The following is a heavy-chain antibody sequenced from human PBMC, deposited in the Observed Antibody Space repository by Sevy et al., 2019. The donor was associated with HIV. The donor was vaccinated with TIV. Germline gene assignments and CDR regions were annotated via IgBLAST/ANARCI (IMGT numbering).Heavy chain of an antibody. Sequence: GESLKISCQGSGYSFTSHWIAWVRQMPGKGLEWMGIIYPDDSDTRYSPSLQGQVTFSADKSIFTAYLQWSSLKASDTAIYYCATSRSGYFDGSGYYIYWGQGTQVTVSS. CDR3: ATSRSGYFDGSGYYIY. CDR1: GYSFTSHW. CDR2: IYPDDSDT. J-gene: IGHJ4*01. D-gene: IGHD3-22*01. V-gene: IGHV5-51*01.